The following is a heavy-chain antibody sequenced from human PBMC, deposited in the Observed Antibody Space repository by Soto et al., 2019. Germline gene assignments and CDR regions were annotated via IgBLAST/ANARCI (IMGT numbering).Heavy chain of an antibody. V-gene: IGHV3-23*01. CDR1: GFTFSSYA. D-gene: IGHD2-2*01. J-gene: IGHJ4*02. Sequence: GGSLRLSCAASGFTFSSYAMSWVRQAPGKGLEWVSAISGSGGSTYYADSVKGRFTISRDNSKNTLYLQMNSLRAEDTAVYYCAKVKSNIVVVPAPENYFDYWGQGTLVTVSS. CDR2: ISGSGGST. CDR3: AKVKSNIVVVPAPENYFDY.